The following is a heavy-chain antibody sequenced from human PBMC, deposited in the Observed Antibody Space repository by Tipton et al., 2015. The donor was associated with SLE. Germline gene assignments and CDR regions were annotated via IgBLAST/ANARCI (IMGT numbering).Heavy chain of an antibody. CDR1: GGSLSGYY. Sequence: LRLSCAVYGGSLSGYYWSWIRQSPGKGLEWIGSIYYSGSTYYNPSLKSRVTISVDTSKNQFSLKLSSVTAADTAVYYCARLGGKVDYWGQGTLVTVSS. CDR2: IYYSGST. V-gene: IGHV4-34*01. D-gene: IGHD1-26*01. CDR3: ARLGGKVDY. J-gene: IGHJ4*02.